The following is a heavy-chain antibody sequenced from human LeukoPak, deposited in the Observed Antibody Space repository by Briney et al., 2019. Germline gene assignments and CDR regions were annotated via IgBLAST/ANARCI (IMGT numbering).Heavy chain of an antibody. Sequence: SETLSLTCTVSGGSISSYYWSWIRQPAGKGLEWIGRIYTSGSTNYNPSLKSRVTMSVDTSKNQFSLKLSSVTAADTAVYYCARDLAGCSGGSCYSEDYWGQGTLVTVSS. V-gene: IGHV4-4*07. CDR3: ARDLAGCSGGSCYSEDY. D-gene: IGHD2-15*01. CDR1: GGSISSYY. CDR2: IYTSGST. J-gene: IGHJ4*02.